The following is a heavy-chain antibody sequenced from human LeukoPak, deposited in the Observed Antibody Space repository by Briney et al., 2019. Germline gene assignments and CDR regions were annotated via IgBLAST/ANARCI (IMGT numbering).Heavy chain of an antibody. CDR1: GYSFSNYW. CDR3: ARQGSGWYGGY. V-gene: IGHV5-51*01. J-gene: IGHJ4*02. Sequence: GESLKISCKGSGYSFSNYWIGWVRQMPGKGLEWMGIIYPGDSDTRYRSSFQGQVTISADKSINTAYLQWSSLKASDTAMYYCARQGSGWYGGYWGQGTLVTVSS. CDR2: IYPGDSDT. D-gene: IGHD6-19*01.